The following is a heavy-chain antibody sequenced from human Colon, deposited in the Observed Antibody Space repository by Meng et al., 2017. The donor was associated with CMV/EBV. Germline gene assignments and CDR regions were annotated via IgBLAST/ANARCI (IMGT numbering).Heavy chain of an antibody. V-gene: IGHV1-18*01. CDR2: ISVYHGDT. D-gene: IGHD2-2*01. CDR3: ARNYCSSVNCNLGDGLNM. J-gene: IGHJ3*02. CDR1: GYRVTSYG. Sequence: ASVTVSCKDSGYRVTSYGIDWVRQAPGQGLEWMGWISVYHGDTAYAHKFQDRVTMTTDTSTGTAYMELRRLTSDDTADYYCARNYCSSVNCNLGDGLNMWGQGTRVTVSS.